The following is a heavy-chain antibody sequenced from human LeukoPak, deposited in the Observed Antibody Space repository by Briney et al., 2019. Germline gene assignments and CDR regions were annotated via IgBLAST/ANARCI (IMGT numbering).Heavy chain of an antibody. CDR1: GGSISSGDYS. CDR2: IYYSGST. Sequence: SETLSLTCTVSGGSISSGDYSWSWIRQPPGKGLEWIGYIYYSGSTYYNPSLKSRVTILVDTSKNQFSLKLSSVTAADTAVYYCARWFGGGNNWFDPWGQGTLVTVSS. V-gene: IGHV4-30-4*01. J-gene: IGHJ5*02. D-gene: IGHD3-10*01. CDR3: ARWFGGGNNWFDP.